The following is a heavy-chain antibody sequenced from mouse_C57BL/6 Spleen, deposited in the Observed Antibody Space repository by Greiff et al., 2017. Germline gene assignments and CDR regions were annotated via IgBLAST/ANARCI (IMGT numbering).Heavy chain of an antibody. D-gene: IGHD1-1*01. CDR3: ARNYGSSHYYAMDY. CDR1: GYTFTSYW. V-gene: IGHV1-64*01. CDR2: IHPNGGST. Sequence: QVQLQQPGPELVKPGASVKLSCKASGYTFTSYWMHWVKQRPGQGLEWIGMIHPNGGSTNYNEKFKSKATLTVDKSSSTAYMQLSSLTSEDSAVYYCARNYGSSHYYAMDYWGQGTSVTVSS. J-gene: IGHJ4*01.